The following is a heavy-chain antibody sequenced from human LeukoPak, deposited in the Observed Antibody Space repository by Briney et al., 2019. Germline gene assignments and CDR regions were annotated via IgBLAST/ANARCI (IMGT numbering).Heavy chain of an antibody. Sequence: PSETLSLTCAVYGGSFSGYYWSWIRQPPGKGLEWVGEINHSGSTNYNPSHKSRVTISVDKTKKEFSLKLSSLTAADTAVYYCARALWYCSSTSCYGYYYYYYMDVWGKGTTVTVSS. J-gene: IGHJ6*03. CDR1: GGSFSGYY. V-gene: IGHV4-34*01. CDR3: ARALWYCSSTSCYGYYYYYYMDV. D-gene: IGHD2-2*01. CDR2: INHSGST.